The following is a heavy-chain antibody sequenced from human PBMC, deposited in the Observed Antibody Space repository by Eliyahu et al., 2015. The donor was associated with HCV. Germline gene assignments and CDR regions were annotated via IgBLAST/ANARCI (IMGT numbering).Heavy chain of an antibody. CDR3: AHIQRKFGVPNWFDP. CDR2: IYWXDDK. D-gene: IGHD3-3*01. V-gene: IGHV2-5*02. Sequence: QITLKESGPTLVXPTQTLTLTCTFSGFSLSTXGVGVGWIRQPPGKALEWLALIYWXDDKRYSPPLKSRLTITKDTSKNQVVLTMTNMDPVDTATYYCAHIQRKFGVPNWFDPWGQGTLVTVSS. J-gene: IGHJ5*02. CDR1: GFSLSTXGVG.